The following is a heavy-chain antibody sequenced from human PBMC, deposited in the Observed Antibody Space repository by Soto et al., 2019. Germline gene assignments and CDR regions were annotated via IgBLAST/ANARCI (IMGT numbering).Heavy chain of an antibody. CDR1: GGSFSSGGNY. Sequence: PSETLSLTCAVYGGSFSSGGNYWSWIRQRPGKGLEWIGYIFYSGTTYYNPSLKSRVTMSVDTSNNQFSLTLSSVTAADTAVYYCVRDVWGYDRTGYAPDYWGQGTLVTVSS. J-gene: IGHJ4*02. V-gene: IGHV4-31*11. D-gene: IGHD3-22*01. CDR3: VRDVWGYDRTGYAPDY. CDR2: IFYSGTT.